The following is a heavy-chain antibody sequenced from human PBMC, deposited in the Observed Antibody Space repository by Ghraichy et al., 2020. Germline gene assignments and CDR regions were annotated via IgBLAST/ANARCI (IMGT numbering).Heavy chain of an antibody. D-gene: IGHD4-23*01. CDR1: GGSISSGGYY. CDR2: IYYSGST. CDR3: AGEKPAVTPGSRWYYGMDV. J-gene: IGHJ6*02. Sequence: SETLSLTCTVSGGSISSGGYYWSWIRQHPGKGLEWIGYIYYSGSTYYNPSLKSLVTISVNTSKNQFSLKLSPVTAADTAVYYCAGEKPAVTPGSRWYYGMDVWGQGTTVTVSS. V-gene: IGHV4-31*01.